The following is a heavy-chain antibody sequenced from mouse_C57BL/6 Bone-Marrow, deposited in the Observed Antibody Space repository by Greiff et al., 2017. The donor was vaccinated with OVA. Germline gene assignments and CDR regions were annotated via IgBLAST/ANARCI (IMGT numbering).Heavy chain of an antibody. Sequence: EVQLQQSGPELVKPGASVKIPCKASGYTFTDYHMDWVKQSHGKSLEWIGDINPNNGGTIYNQKFKGKATLTVDKSSSTAYMELRSLTSEDTAVYYCARWGVTTWDWYFDVWGTGTTVTVSS. CDR1: GYTFTDYH. V-gene: IGHV1-18*01. J-gene: IGHJ1*03. D-gene: IGHD2-2*01. CDR2: INPNNGGT. CDR3: ARWGVTTWDWYFDV.